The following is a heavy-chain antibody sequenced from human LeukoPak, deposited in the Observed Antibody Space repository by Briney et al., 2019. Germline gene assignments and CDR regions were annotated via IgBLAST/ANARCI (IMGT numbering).Heavy chain of an antibody. CDR3: ARGSRRDGYNFPPDY. CDR1: GYTFTSYD. Sequence: ASVKVSCKTSGYTFTSYDINCVRQAPGQGLEWMGWISVYNGNTNCAQKIQGRVTMTADTSTRSAYMELRSLRSDDTAVYYCARGSRRDGYNFPPDYWGQGTLVTVSS. CDR2: ISVYNGNT. J-gene: IGHJ4*02. V-gene: IGHV1-18*01. D-gene: IGHD5-24*01.